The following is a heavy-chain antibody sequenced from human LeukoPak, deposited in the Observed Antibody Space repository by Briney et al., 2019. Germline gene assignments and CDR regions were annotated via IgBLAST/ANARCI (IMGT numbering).Heavy chain of an antibody. D-gene: IGHD3-16*02. CDR1: GFTFSSYA. Sequence: GGSLRLSCAASGFTFSSYAMSWVRQAPGKGLEWVSAISGSGGSTYYADSVKGRFTISRDNSKNTLYLQMNSLRAEDTAVYYCAEDRGVWGSYRYYFDYWGQGTLVTVSS. V-gene: IGHV3-23*01. J-gene: IGHJ4*02. CDR2: ISGSGGST. CDR3: AEDRGVWGSYRYYFDY.